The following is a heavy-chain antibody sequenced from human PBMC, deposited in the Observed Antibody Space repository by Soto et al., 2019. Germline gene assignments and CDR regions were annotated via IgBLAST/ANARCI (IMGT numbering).Heavy chain of an antibody. CDR3: ARTYDSNGYANEFDS. Sequence: QVGLEESGPGLVKPSGTLALTCSGSGRLITSYYLSWVRQPPGKGLEWVGYIYDNGITSQNPSLKSRVTMSADTSQNQFSLKLTSVTGADTAVYYCARTYDSNGYANEFDSWGQGILVTVTS. D-gene: IGHD3-22*01. V-gene: IGHV4-59*12. J-gene: IGHJ4*02. CDR1: GRLITSYY. CDR2: IYDNGIT.